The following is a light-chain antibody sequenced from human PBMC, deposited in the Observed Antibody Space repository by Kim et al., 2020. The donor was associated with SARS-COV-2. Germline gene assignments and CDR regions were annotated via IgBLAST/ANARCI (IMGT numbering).Light chain of an antibody. CDR1: QSVSSN. J-gene: IGKJ5*01. CDR2: GAS. V-gene: IGKV3-15*01. Sequence: EIVMTQSPATLSVSPGERATLSCRASQSVSSNLAWYQQKPGQAPRLLIYGASTRATGISARFSGSGSGTEFTLTISSLQSEDFAVYYCQQYNKWPITSGQGTRLEIK. CDR3: QQYNKWPIT.